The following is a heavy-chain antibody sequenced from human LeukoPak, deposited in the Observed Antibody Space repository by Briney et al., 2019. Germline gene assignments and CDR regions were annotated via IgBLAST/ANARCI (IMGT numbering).Heavy chain of an antibody. CDR1: GGSFSGYY. V-gene: IGHV4-34*01. D-gene: IGHD1-7*01. CDR3: ARYPIGTTRWNNWFDP. Sequence: PSETLSLTCAVYGGSFSGYYRSWIRQPPGKGLEWIGEINHSGSTNYNPSLKSRVTISVDTSKNQFSLKLSSVTAADTAVYYCARYPIGTTRWNNWFDPWGQGTLVTVSS. J-gene: IGHJ5*02. CDR2: INHSGST.